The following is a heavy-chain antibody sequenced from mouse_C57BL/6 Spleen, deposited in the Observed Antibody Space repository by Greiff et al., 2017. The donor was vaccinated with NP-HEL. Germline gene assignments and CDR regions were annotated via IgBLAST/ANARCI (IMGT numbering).Heavy chain of an antibody. CDR1: GYSFTGYF. CDR3: ARWGDYEDYAMDY. Sequence: EVQLQESGPELVKPGDSVKISCKASGYSFTGYFMNWVMQSHGKSLEWIGRINPYNGDTFYNQKFKGKATLTVDKSSSTAHMELRSLTSEDSAVYYCARWGDYEDYAMDYWGQGTSVTVSS. D-gene: IGHD2-4*01. V-gene: IGHV1-20*01. CDR2: INPYNGDT. J-gene: IGHJ4*01.